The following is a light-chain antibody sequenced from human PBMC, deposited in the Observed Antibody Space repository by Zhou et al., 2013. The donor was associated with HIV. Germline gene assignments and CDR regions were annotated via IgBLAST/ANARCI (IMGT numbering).Light chain of an antibody. CDR2: KAS. V-gene: IGKV1-5*03. CDR1: QSISTW. Sequence: DIQMTQSPSTLSASVGDRVTITCRASQSISTWLAWYQQKPGKAPKLLIYKASTLESGFPSRFSGSGSGTEFTLTISSLQPDDFVSYYCQQYNTYPWTFGQGTKLEVK. J-gene: IGKJ1*01. CDR3: QQYNTYPWT.